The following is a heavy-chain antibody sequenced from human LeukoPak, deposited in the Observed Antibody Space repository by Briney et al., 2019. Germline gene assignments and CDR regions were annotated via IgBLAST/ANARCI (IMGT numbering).Heavy chain of an antibody. CDR3: ARHLTYYYDSSGSRNYYYGMDV. Sequence: ASVKVSCKASGYTFTGYYMHCVRQAPGQGLEWMGWINPNSGGTNYAQKFQGRVTMTRDTSISTAYMELSRLRSDDTAVYYCARHLTYYYDSSGSRNYYYGMDVWGQGTTVTVSS. CDR1: GYTFTGYY. V-gene: IGHV1-2*02. J-gene: IGHJ6*02. CDR2: INPNSGGT. D-gene: IGHD3-22*01.